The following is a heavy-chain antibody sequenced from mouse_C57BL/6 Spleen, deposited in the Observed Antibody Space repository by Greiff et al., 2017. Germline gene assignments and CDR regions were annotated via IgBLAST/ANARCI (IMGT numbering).Heavy chain of an antibody. CDR3: ARGDYPWFAY. Sequence: VKLQQSGAELVKPGASVKISCKASGYAFSSYWMNWVKQRPGKGLEWIGQIYPGDGDTNYNGKFKGKATLTADKSASTAYMQLSSLTSADSAVYFCARGDYPWFAYWGQGTLVTVSA. J-gene: IGHJ3*01. D-gene: IGHD2-4*01. CDR2: IYPGDGDT. CDR1: GYAFSSYW. V-gene: IGHV1-80*01.